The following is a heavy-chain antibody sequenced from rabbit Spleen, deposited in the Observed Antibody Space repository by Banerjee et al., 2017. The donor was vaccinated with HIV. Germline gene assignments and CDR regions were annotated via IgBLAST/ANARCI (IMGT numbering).Heavy chain of an antibody. CDR1: GVSFSSSSY. CDR2: IDTGSSGFT. V-gene: IGHV1S40*01. D-gene: IGHD1-1*01. CDR3: ARDTSSSFSSYGMDL. Sequence: QSLEESGGDLVKPGASLTLTCTASGVSFSSSSYMCRVRQAPGKGLEWIACIDTGSSGFTYFATWAKGRFTCSKTSSTTVTLQMTRLTAADTATYFCARDTSSSFSSYGMDLWGPGTLVTVS. J-gene: IGHJ6*01.